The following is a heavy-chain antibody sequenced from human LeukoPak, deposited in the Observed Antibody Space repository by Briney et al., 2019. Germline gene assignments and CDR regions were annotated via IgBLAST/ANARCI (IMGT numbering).Heavy chain of an antibody. V-gene: IGHV1-18*01. CDR3: AISAADNYFDY. CDR1: GCTFTSYG. Sequence: GASVKVSCKASGCTFTSYGISWVRQAPGQGLEWMGWISAYNGNTNYAQKLQGRVTMTTDTSTSTAYMELRSLRSDDTAVYYCAISAADNYFDYWGQGTLVTVSS. J-gene: IGHJ4*02. D-gene: IGHD6-13*01. CDR2: ISAYNGNT.